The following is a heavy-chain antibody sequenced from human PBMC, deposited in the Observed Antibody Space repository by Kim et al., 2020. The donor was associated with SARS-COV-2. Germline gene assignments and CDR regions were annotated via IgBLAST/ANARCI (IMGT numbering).Heavy chain of an antibody. Sequence: HYNPSLNSRVTISLDTSKTHFSLRLSSVTAADTAIYYCAREGGRYRGYFDLWGQGTMVTVSS. CDR3: AREGGRYRGYFDL. V-gene: IGHV4-61*03. D-gene: IGHD3-22*01. J-gene: IGHJ4*02.